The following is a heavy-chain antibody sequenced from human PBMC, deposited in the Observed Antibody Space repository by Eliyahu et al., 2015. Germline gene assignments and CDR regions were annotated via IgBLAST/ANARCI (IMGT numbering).Heavy chain of an antibody. CDR2: ITSKTAGGAA. J-gene: IGHJ4*02. D-gene: IGHD4/OR15-4a*01. CDR1: FFNFSNVW. V-gene: IGHV3-15*01. CDR3: TTSLSTSGAFDY. Sequence: CTASFFNFSNVWVGWVRQAPGKGLEWVGRITSKTAGGAADFACPPKGRFTNSRDDSENTLYLQMNSLKAEDTAVYYCTTSLSTSGAFDYWGQGTLVTVSS.